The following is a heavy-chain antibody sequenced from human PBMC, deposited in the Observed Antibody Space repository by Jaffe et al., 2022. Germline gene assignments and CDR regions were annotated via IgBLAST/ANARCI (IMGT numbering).Heavy chain of an antibody. Sequence: EVQLVESGGGLVQPGGSLRLSCAASGFTFSSYSMNWVRQAPGKGLEWVSYISSSSSTIYYADSVKGRFTISRDNAKNSLYLQMNSLRAEDTAVYYCASGTMITFGGVILHGAFDIWGQGTMVTVSS. CDR2: ISSSSSTI. CDR1: GFTFSSYS. CDR3: ASGTMITFGGVILHGAFDI. D-gene: IGHD3-16*01. J-gene: IGHJ3*02. V-gene: IGHV3-48*01.